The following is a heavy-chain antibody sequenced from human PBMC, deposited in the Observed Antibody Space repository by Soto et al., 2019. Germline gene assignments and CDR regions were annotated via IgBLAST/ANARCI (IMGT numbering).Heavy chain of an antibody. J-gene: IGHJ4*02. CDR2: IKPDGSEK. Sequence: PGGSLRLSCAASGFTFSSYAMSWVRQAPGKGPEWVANIKPDGSEKDYVDPVKGRFTISRDNAKEALFLQMDSLRVEDTAVYYCAREGEPYSRGCRKCGAYDYWGQGALVTVSS. V-gene: IGHV3-7*03. CDR1: GFTFSSYA. D-gene: IGHD6-19*01. CDR3: AREGEPYSRGCRKCGAYDY.